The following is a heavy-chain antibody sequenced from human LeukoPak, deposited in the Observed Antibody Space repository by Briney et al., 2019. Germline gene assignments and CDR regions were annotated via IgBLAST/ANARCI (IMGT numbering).Heavy chain of an antibody. CDR1: GGSISSYY. V-gene: IGHV4-59*08. CDR2: IYDSGST. D-gene: IGHD3-16*02. CDR3: ARQGDYYDYVWGSYRSPFDY. Sequence: SETLSLTCTVSGGSISSYYWSWIRQPPGKGLEWIGYIYDSGSTNYNPSLKSRVTISVDTSKNQFSLKLSSVTAADTAVYYCARQGDYYDYVWGSYRSPFDYWGQGTLVT. J-gene: IGHJ4*02.